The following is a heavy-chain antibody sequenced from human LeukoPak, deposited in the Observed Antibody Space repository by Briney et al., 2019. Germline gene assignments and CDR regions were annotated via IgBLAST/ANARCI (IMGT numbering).Heavy chain of an antibody. CDR1: GFTFSSYS. J-gene: IGHJ4*02. CDR2: ISSSSSYI. Sequence: PGGSLRLSCGASGFTFSSYSMNWVRQAPGKGREWVSSISSSSSYIYYADSVKGRFTISRDNAKNSLYLQMNSLRAEDTAVYYCARDGWELPGAYDYWGQGTLVTVFS. V-gene: IGHV3-21*01. CDR3: ARDGWELPGAYDY. D-gene: IGHD1-26*01.